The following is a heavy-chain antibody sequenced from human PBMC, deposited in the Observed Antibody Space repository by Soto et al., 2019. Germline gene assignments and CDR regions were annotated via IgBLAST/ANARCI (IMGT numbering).Heavy chain of an antibody. CDR3: ARDMHAGFTHYFDP. Sequence: PSETLSLTCTVSGDSVTSCNYYWVWIRQPPGKGLEWIGHIYYSGSTNYSPSLKSRVTISLDTPNNQFSLKVTSVTAADTAVYYCARDMHAGFTHYFDPWGQGTLVTVS. J-gene: IGHJ5*02. D-gene: IGHD1-26*01. V-gene: IGHV4-61*01. CDR2: IYYSGST. CDR1: GDSVTSCNYY.